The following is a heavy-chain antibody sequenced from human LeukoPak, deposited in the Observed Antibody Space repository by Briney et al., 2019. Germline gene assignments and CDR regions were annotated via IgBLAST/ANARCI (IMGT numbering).Heavy chain of an antibody. Sequence: SETLSLTCNVSGDSISSYYWTWIRQPAGKGLEWIGRIYTSGSTNYNPSLKSRVTISVDTSKNQFSLKLSSVTAADTAVYYCARQKAAFLDYWGQGTLVAVSS. V-gene: IGHV4-4*07. D-gene: IGHD2-15*01. J-gene: IGHJ4*02. CDR3: ARQKAAFLDY. CDR2: IYTSGST. CDR1: GDSISSYY.